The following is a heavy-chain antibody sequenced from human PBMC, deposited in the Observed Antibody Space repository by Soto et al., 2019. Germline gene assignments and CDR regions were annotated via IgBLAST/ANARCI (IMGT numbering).Heavy chain of an antibody. Sequence: EVQLVESGGGLVQPGGSLRLSCAASGFTFSSYSMNWVRQAPGKGLEWVSYISSSSSTIYYADSVKGRFTISRDNAKNSLYLQMNSLRAEDTAVYYCARPIAVAPGYFDYWGQGTLVTVSS. D-gene: IGHD6-19*01. CDR1: GFTFSSYS. J-gene: IGHJ4*02. V-gene: IGHV3-48*01. CDR2: ISSSSSTI. CDR3: ARPIAVAPGYFDY.